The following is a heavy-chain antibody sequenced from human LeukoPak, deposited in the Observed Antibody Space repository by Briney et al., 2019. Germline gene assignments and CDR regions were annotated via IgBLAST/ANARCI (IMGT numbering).Heavy chain of an antibody. CDR2: INPNSGGT. J-gene: IGHJ3*02. CDR1: GYTFTGYY. D-gene: IGHD5-24*01. V-gene: IGHV1-2*02. Sequence: GASVKVSCKASGYTFTGYYMHWVRQAPGQGLEWMGWINPNSGGTNYAQKFQGRVTMTRDTSISTVYMELSRLRSDDTAVYYCARKIATSDAFDIWGQGTMVTVSS. CDR3: ARKIATSDAFDI.